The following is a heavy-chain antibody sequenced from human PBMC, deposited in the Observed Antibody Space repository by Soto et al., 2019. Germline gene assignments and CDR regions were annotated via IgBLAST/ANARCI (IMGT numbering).Heavy chain of an antibody. CDR3: AKEDGVMYASVSPGYYFDY. D-gene: IGHD2-8*02. V-gene: IGHV3-23*01. CDR1: GFTFSSYA. J-gene: IGHJ4*02. Sequence: GGSLRLSCAASGFTFSSYAMSWVRQAPGKGLEWVSAISGSGGSTYYADSVKGRFTISRDNSKNTLYLQMNSQRAVDTAVYYCAKEDGVMYASVSPGYYFDYWGQGTLVTVSS. CDR2: ISGSGGST.